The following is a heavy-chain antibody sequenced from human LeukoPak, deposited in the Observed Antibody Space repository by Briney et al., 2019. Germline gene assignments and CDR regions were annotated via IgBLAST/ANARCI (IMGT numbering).Heavy chain of an antibody. CDR2: IDNDGHGI. D-gene: IGHD3-3*01. CDR1: GFTFSGYW. J-gene: IGHJ6*03. V-gene: IGHV3-74*03. Sequence: GSLRLSCTASGFTFSGYWMHWVRQGPEKGLELVSRIDNDGHGILYADSVKGRFTTSRDNAKNTLYLQMNSLRFEDTAVYYCATGGGWVPSFGVVTHIDVWGKGTTVTVSS. CDR3: ATGGGWVPSFGVVTHIDV.